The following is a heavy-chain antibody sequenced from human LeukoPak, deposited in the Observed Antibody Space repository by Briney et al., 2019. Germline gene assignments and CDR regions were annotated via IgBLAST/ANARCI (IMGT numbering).Heavy chain of an antibody. CDR2: ISAYNGNT. D-gene: IGHD3-22*01. J-gene: IGHJ4*02. CDR1: AYTFTSYG. V-gene: IGHV1-18*01. Sequence: ASVRVSSTASAYTFTSYGISWMRQAPGQGLEWMGWISAYNGNTNYAQKLQGRVNMTTNTSTSTAYMELRSLKYDETAVYYCAKVSYYYVSSDYYYWGQGPLVSVSS. CDR3: AKVSYYYVSSDYYY.